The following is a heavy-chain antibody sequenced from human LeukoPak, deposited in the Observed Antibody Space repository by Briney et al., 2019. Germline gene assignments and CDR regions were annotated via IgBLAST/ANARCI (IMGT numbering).Heavy chain of an antibody. J-gene: IGHJ5*02. D-gene: IGHD3-9*01. CDR2: IFYSGST. CDR3: ASHSAEYDILTGYHSYNSFDP. CDR1: GGSISSSNHY. Sequence: NASETLSLTCTVSGGSISSSNHYWGWIRQPPGRGLEWIGTIFYSGSTAYNPSLEGRVTISVDVSKNQFSLKLSSVTAADTAVYYCASHSAEYDILTGYHSYNSFDPWGQGILVTVSS. V-gene: IGHV4-39*01.